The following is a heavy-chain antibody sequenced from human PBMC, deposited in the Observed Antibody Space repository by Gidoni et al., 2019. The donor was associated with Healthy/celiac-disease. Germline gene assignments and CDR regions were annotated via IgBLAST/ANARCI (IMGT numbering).Heavy chain of an antibody. V-gene: IGHV3-64D*08. J-gene: IGHJ6*02. CDR2: ISSNGGST. CDR1: GFTFSSYA. CDR3: VTQWDDGQQLVTPYYYYYGMDV. D-gene: IGHD6-13*01. Sequence: EVQLVESGGGLVQPGGSLRLSCSASGFTFSSYAMQWVRQAPGKGLEYVSAISSNGGSTYYADSVKGRFTISRDNSKNTLYLQMSSLRAEDTAVYYCVTQWDDGQQLVTPYYYYYGMDVWGQGTTATVSS.